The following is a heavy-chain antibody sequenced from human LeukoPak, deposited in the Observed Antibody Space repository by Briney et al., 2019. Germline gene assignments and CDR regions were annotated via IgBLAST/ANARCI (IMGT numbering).Heavy chain of an antibody. J-gene: IGHJ4*02. CDR2: INHNGST. CDR1: GGSFSGYY. D-gene: IGHD6-19*01. V-gene: IGHV4-34*01. Sequence: SETLSLTCAVYGGSFSGYYWSWIRQPPGKGLEWIGEINHNGSTNYNPSLKSRVTISVDTSKNQFSLKLSSVTAADTAVYYCARGGKQWLNRYPPRIFDYWGQGTLVTASS. CDR3: ARGGKQWLNRYPPRIFDY.